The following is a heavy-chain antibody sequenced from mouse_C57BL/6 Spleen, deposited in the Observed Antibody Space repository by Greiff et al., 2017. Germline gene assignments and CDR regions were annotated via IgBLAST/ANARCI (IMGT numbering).Heavy chain of an antibody. CDR2: IDPSDSYT. J-gene: IGHJ4*01. V-gene: IGHV1-50*01. CDR3: ARSHASMDY. Sequence: VQLQQPGAELVKPGASVKLSCKASGYTFTSYWMQWVKQRPGQGLEWIGEIDPSDSYTNYNQKFKGKATLTVDTSSSTAYMQLSSLTSEDSAVYYCARSHASMDYWGQGTSVTVSS. CDR1: GYTFTSYW.